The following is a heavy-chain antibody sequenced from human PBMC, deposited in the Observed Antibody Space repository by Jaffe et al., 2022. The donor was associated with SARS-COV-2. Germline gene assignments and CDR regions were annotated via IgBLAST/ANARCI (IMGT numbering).Heavy chain of an antibody. J-gene: IGHJ5*02. CDR2: IYWDDEK. CDR1: GFSLSSSGVA. CDR3: ARRHLVAGHDWFDP. Sequence: QITLKESGPTLVKPTQTLTLTCTFSGFSLSSSGVAVGWIRQPPGKALEWLAIIYWDDEKHYSPSLNSRLTITKDTSKNQVVLTMTNMDPVDTGTYYCARRHLVAGHDWFDPWGQGTLVTVSS. V-gene: IGHV2-5*02. D-gene: IGHD6-19*01.